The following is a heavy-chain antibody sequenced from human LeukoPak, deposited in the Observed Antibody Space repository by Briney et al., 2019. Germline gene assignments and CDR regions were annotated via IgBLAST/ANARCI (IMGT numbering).Heavy chain of an antibody. Sequence: GGSLRLSCAASGFTFSSYAMHWVRQAPGKGLEWVAVISYDGSNKYYADSVKGRFTISRDNSKNTLYLQMNSLRAEDTAVYYCARAAAPAEYFQHWGQGTLVTVSS. D-gene: IGHD2-15*01. CDR1: GFTFSSYA. V-gene: IGHV3-30*04. CDR3: ARAAAPAEYFQH. CDR2: ISYDGSNK. J-gene: IGHJ1*01.